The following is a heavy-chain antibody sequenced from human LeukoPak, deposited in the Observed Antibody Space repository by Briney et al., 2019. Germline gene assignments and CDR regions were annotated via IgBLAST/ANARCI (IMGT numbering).Heavy chain of an antibody. D-gene: IGHD3-3*01. CDR2: IYYSGST. J-gene: IGHJ4*02. CDR3: ARQPRDYDFWSGYYPLFDY. V-gene: IGHV4-39*01. Sequence: SETLSLTCTVSGGSISSSSYYWGWIRQPPGKGLEWIGSIYYSGSTYYNPSLKSRVTISVDTSKNQFSLKLSSVTAADTAVYYCARQPRDYDFWSGYYPLFDYWGQGTLVTVSS. CDR1: GGSISSSSYY.